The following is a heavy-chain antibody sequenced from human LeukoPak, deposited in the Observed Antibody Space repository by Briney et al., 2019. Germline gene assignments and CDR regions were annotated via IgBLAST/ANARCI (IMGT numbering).Heavy chain of an antibody. J-gene: IGHJ4*02. D-gene: IGHD3-16*01. CDR2: IYDSGRT. V-gene: IGHV4-4*08. CDR3: AGRGQRNLRD. CDR1: GASVSSDY. Sequence: PSETLSLTCTVSGASVSSDYWTWIRQTPGKGLEWLGYIYDSGRTDYNPSLRSRATISVDTAMNQFSVKLRSVTAADTAVYFCAGRGQRNLRDWGQGILASVRS.